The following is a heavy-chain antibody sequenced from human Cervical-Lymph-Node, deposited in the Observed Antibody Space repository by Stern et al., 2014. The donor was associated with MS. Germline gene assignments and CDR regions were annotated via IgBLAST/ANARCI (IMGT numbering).Heavy chain of an antibody. Sequence: EVHLVESGAEVKKPGQSLKISCKGSGYSFTNSWIGWVRQMPGKGLELMGIISPVDSETRYSPSFQGQVTISVDKSITTAYVQWTSLEASDTAMYYCARQGCATTSCHTIDSWGQGTLITVSS. D-gene: IGHD2-2*02. CDR3: ARQGCATTSCHTIDS. J-gene: IGHJ4*02. CDR2: ISPVDSET. V-gene: IGHV5-51*01. CDR1: GYSFTNSW.